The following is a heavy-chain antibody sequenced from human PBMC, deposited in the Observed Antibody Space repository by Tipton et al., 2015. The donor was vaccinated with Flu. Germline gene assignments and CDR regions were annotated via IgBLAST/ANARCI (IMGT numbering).Heavy chain of an antibody. J-gene: IGHJ4*02. CDR2: IYPSGTT. V-gene: IGHV4-39*07. CDR3: ARDRVDSSGFIDY. CDR1: SGSIRSTNYF. Sequence: TLSLTCTVSSGSIRSTNYFCAWIRQPPGKRLELIGSIYPSGTTYYNPSLKSRVTISVDTSKNQFSLKLSSVTAADTAVYYCARDRVDSSGFIDYWGQGTLVTVSS. D-gene: IGHD3-22*01.